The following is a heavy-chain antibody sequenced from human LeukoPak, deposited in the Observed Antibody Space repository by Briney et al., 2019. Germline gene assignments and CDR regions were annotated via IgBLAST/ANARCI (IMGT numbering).Heavy chain of an antibody. Sequence: GGSLRLFCAASGFTFSSYRVNWVRQAPGKGLEWVSSISSSSSYIYYADSVKGRFTISRDNAKNSLYLQRNSLRAEDTAVYYCARGGYCSSTNYVAGFDNWGQGTLVTVSS. J-gene: IGHJ4*02. CDR2: ISSSSSYI. CDR1: GFTFSSYR. V-gene: IGHV3-21*01. D-gene: IGHD2-2*03. CDR3: ARGGYCSSTNYVAGFDN.